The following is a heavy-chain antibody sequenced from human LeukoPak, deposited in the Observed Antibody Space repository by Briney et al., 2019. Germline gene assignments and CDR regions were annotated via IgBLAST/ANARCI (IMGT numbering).Heavy chain of an antibody. Sequence: GGSLRLSCAASGFTFSSNYMSWVRQAPGKGLEWVSVIYSGGSTYYADSVKGRFTISRDNSKNTLYLQMNSLRAEDTAVYYCARVLSGDDAFDIWGQGTMVTVSS. CDR3: ARVLSGDDAFDI. D-gene: IGHD7-27*01. J-gene: IGHJ3*02. CDR2: IYSGGST. CDR1: GFTFSSNY. V-gene: IGHV3-53*01.